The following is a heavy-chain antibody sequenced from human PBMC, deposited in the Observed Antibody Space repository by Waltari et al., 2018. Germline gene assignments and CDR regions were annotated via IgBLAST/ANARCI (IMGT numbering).Heavy chain of an antibody. CDR1: GYSISSGYY. V-gene: IGHV4-38-2*02. CDR3: ASCPEGYYYYYYMDV. Sequence: QVQLQESGPGLVKPSETLSLTCTVSGYSISSGYYWGWIRQPPGKGLEWIGSIYHSGSTYYNPSLKSRVTISVDTSKNQFSLKLSSVTAADTAVYYCASCPEGYYYYYYMDVWGKGTTVTISS. CDR2: IYHSGST. J-gene: IGHJ6*03.